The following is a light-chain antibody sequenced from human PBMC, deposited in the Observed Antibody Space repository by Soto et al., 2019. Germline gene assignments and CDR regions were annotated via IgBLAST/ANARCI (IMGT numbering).Light chain of an antibody. J-gene: IGKJ5*01. CDR3: QQYNNWPPIT. CDR1: QSVSIK. V-gene: IGKV3-15*01. Sequence: EIVMTQSPATLCVSPGGRATLACRSSQSVSIKLAWYQQRPGQAPRLLIYDTSTRATGIPARFSGSGSGTEFTLTIGSLQSKDFAVYYCQQYNNWPPITFGQGTRLEI. CDR2: DTS.